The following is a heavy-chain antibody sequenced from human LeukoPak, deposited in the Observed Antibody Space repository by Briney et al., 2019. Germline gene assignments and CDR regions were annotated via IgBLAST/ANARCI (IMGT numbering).Heavy chain of an antibody. CDR3: ARDRREIAAAVHYWYFDL. CDR2: IYTSGST. CDR1: GGAISSYY. D-gene: IGHD6-13*01. V-gene: IGHV4-4*07. J-gene: IGHJ2*01. Sequence: SETLSLTCTVSGGAISSYYWSWIRQPAGKGLEWIGRIYTSGSTNYNPSLKSRVTMSVDTSKNQFSLKLSSVNAADTAVYYCARDRREIAAAVHYWYFDLWGRGTLVTVSS.